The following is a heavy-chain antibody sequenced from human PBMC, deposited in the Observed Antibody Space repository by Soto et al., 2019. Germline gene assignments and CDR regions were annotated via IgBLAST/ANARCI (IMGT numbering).Heavy chain of an antibody. CDR1: GGSIGSGGYS. V-gene: IGHV4-30-2*01. D-gene: IGHD3-10*01. Sequence: PSETLSLTCAVSGGSIGSGGYSWSWIRQPPGKGLEWIGYIYHSGSTYYNPSLKSRVTISVDRSKNQFSLKLSSVTAADTAVYYCARTKYYYGSGSYYDYWGQGTLVTVSS. J-gene: IGHJ4*02. CDR2: IYHSGST. CDR3: ARTKYYYGSGSYYDY.